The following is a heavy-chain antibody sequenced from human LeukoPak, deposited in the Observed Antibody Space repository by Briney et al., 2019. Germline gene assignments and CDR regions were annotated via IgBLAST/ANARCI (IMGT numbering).Heavy chain of an antibody. Sequence: ASVKVSCMASGGTFSSYAISWVRQAPGQGLEWMGRIIPIFSTANYAQKFQGRVTITTDESTSTAYMELSSLRSEDTAVYYCARDRITGTTGWFDPWGQGTLVTVSS. J-gene: IGHJ5*02. CDR1: GGTFSSYA. D-gene: IGHD1-7*01. V-gene: IGHV1-69*05. CDR3: ARDRITGTTGWFDP. CDR2: IIPIFSTA.